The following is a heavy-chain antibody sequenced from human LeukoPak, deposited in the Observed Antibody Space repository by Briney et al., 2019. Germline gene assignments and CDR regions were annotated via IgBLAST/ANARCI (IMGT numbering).Heavy chain of an antibody. V-gene: IGHV4-39*01. CDR2: IYYSGST. J-gene: IGHJ4*02. Sequence: SETLSLTCTVSGGSISSSSYYWGWIRQPPGKGLEWIGSIYYSGSTYYNPSLKSRVTISVDTSKNQFSLKLSSVTAADTAVYYCARQTGSGLFSLPGGQGTLVTVSP. D-gene: IGHD3-10*01. CDR1: GGSISSSSYY. CDR3: ARQTGSGLFSLP.